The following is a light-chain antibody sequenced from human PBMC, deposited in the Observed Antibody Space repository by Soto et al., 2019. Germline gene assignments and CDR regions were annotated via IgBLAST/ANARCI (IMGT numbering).Light chain of an antibody. CDR1: QSVTSSY. J-gene: IGKJ5*01. V-gene: IGKV3-15*01. CDR2: GAS. Sequence: EIVLTQSPGTLSLSPGERATLSCRASQSVTSSYLAWYQQKPGQAPRPLIYGASTRATGIPARFSGSGSGTEFTLTISSLQSEDFAVYYCQQYNNWPPITFGQGTRLEI. CDR3: QQYNNWPPIT.